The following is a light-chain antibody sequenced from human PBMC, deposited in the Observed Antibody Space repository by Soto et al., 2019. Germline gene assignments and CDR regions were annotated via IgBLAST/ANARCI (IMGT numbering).Light chain of an antibody. CDR1: QSVSSN. Sequence: EIVMTQSPATLSASLGERATLSCRASQSVSSNLAWYQQKPGQAPRLLIYGASTRATGIPARFSGSGSGTEFTLTIRSLQSEDFAVYYWQQYNNWPPWTCGQGTKVDIK. CDR3: QQYNNWPPWT. CDR2: GAS. V-gene: IGKV3-15*01. J-gene: IGKJ1*01.